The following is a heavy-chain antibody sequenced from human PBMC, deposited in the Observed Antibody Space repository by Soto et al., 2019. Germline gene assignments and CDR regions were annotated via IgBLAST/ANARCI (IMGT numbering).Heavy chain of an antibody. J-gene: IGHJ5*02. V-gene: IGHV4-38-2*02. D-gene: IGHD6-6*01. CDR3: AREGEYISSSGWFDP. Sequence: QVQLQESGPGLVKPSETLSLTCAVSGSSISSGYYWGWIRQPPGKELEWIGSIYHSVSTYYNPYLMSRVTKSVETSKTHFSLKLRSVTAADTAVYYCAREGEYISSSGWFDPWGQGTLVTVSS. CDR2: IYHSVST. CDR1: GSSISSGYY.